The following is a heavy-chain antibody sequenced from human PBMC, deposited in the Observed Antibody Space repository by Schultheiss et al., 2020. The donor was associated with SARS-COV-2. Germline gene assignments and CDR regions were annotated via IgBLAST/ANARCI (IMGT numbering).Heavy chain of an antibody. CDR2: IYTSGST. V-gene: IGHV4-61*02. Sequence: SETLSLTCTVSGGSISSGGYYWSWIRQPAGKGLEWIGRIYTSGSTYYNPSLKSRVTISVDTSKNQFSLKLSSVTAADTAVYYCARDEAVAGYFDYWGQGTLVTVSS. CDR1: GGSISSGGYY. J-gene: IGHJ4*02. CDR3: ARDEAVAGYFDY. D-gene: IGHD6-19*01.